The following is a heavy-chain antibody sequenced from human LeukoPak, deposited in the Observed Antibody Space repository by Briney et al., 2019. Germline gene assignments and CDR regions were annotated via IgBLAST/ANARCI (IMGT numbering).Heavy chain of an antibody. CDR1: GFTFSSYW. V-gene: IGHV3-74*01. D-gene: IGHD1-26*01. J-gene: IGHJ4*02. CDR2: INTDGSST. Sequence: GGSLRLSCAASGFTFSSYWMYWVSQAPGKGLVWVSRINTDGSSTSYADSVKGRFSISRDNAENTLDLQMNSLRADDTAVYYCARQTGATTTGGYYFDHWGQGTLVTVSS. CDR3: ARQTGATTTGGYYFDH.